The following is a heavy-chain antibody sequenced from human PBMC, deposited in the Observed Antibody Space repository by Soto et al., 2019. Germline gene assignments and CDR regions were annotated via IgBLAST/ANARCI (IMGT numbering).Heavy chain of an antibody. CDR3: ARGGRSGYYGSTFFNGMDV. CDR1: GGSISSSNW. D-gene: IGHD3-3*01. CDR2: ISHSGST. V-gene: IGHV4-4*02. J-gene: IGHJ6*02. Sequence: QVQLQESGTGLVKPSGTLSLTCAVSGGSISSSNWWSWFRQTPGQGLEWIGEISHSGSTNYNPSLKRRVVISRDTTQSEHSMKLKSVTAADTAVYYSARGGRSGYYGSTFFNGMDVWGQGTTVTVSS.